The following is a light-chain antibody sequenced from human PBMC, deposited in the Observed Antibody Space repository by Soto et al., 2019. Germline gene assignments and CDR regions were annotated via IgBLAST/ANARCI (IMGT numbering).Light chain of an antibody. CDR3: QNYGGSPLT. V-gene: IGKV3-20*01. J-gene: IGKJ4*01. CDR2: GAS. Sequence: EIVLTQSPGTLSLSPGERATLSCRASQSFYSTNLAWYQQKHGQAPRLLIYGASISATGIPDRFSGSGSGTHCTLAISRLEPEDFAGYSCQNYGGSPLTFGGGTKVEI. CDR1: QSFYSTN.